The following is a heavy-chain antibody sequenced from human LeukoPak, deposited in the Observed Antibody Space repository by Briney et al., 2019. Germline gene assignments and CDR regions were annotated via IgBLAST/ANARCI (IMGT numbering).Heavy chain of an antibody. J-gene: IGHJ4*02. Sequence: PSGTLSLTCAVYGGSFSGYYWSWIRQPPGKGLEWIGEINHSGSTNYNPSLKSRVTISVDTSKNQFSLKLSSVTAADTAVYYCARDYVWGSYRFDYWGQGTLVTVSS. CDR3: ARDYVWGSYRFDY. V-gene: IGHV4-34*01. CDR1: GGSFSGYY. CDR2: INHSGST. D-gene: IGHD3-16*02.